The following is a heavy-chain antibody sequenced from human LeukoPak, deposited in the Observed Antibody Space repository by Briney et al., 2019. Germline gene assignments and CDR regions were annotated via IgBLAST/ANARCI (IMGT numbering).Heavy chain of an antibody. CDR1: GFTFSSYA. J-gene: IGHJ6*03. Sequence: GGSLRLSCAASGFTFSSYAMSWVRQAPGKGLEWVSAISGGGGSGGSTYYADSVKGRFTISRDNSKNTLYLQMNSLRAEDTAVYYCVMALRYPSRYYYMDVWGKGTTVTISS. CDR2: ISGGGGSGGST. CDR3: VMALRYPSRYYYMDV. V-gene: IGHV3-23*01. D-gene: IGHD3-9*01.